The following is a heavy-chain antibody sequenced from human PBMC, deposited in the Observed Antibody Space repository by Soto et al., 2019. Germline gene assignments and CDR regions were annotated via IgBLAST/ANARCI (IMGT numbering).Heavy chain of an antibody. Sequence: ASVKVSCKASGYTFTGFYMHWVRQAPGQGLEWMGWINPNSGGTNYAQKFQGRVTMTRDTSISTAYMELSRLRSDDTAVYYCARSKRDYTALDAFDIWGQGTMVTVSS. D-gene: IGHD3-3*01. CDR3: ARSKRDYTALDAFDI. CDR2: INPNSGGT. CDR1: GYTFTGFY. J-gene: IGHJ3*02. V-gene: IGHV1-2*02.